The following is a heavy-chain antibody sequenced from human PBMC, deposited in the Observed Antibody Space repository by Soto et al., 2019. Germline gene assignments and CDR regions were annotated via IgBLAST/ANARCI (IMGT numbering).Heavy chain of an antibody. J-gene: IGHJ6*02. CDR1: GGTLSNNA. D-gene: IGHD2-2*01. CDR2: IITLSATT. Sequence: QVQLVQSGTEVKKPGSSVTVSCKASGGTLSNNAISWVRQAPGQGLAWMGGIITLSATTNYAQKFQGRVTITADRSTSTAYMELTSLTSEDTAVYYCARGFEDRWIVVVPAANPWYYGMDVGGQGTTVTVSS. V-gene: IGHV1-69*06. CDR3: ARGFEDRWIVVVPAANPWYYGMDV.